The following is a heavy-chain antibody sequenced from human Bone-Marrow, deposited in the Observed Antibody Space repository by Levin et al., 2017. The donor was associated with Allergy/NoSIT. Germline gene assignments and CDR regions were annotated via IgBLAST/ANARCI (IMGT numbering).Heavy chain of an antibody. V-gene: IGHV1-46*01. CDR3: ARDRYSSSSHYARGYHYYGMDV. J-gene: IGHJ6*02. CDR2: INPSGGST. CDR1: GYTFSSHY. D-gene: IGHD6-6*01. Sequence: GESLKISCKASGYTFSSHYIHWVRQAPGQGLEWMGIINPSGGSTSYAQKFQGRVTMTRDTSTSTVYMELSRLRSEDTAVYYCARDRYSSSSHYARGYHYYGMDVWGQGTTVTVSS.